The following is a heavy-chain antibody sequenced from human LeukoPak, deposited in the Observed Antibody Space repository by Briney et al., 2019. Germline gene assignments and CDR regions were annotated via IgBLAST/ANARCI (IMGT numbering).Heavy chain of an antibody. CDR3: ARDLIAAAGSDYYYMDV. CDR2: ISYSGST. Sequence: SETLSLTCTVSGGSISSSSYFWGWIRQPPGKGLEWIGSISYSGSTYYNPSLKSRVTISVDTSKNQFSLKLSSVTAADTAVYYCARDLIAAAGSDYYYMDVWGKGTTVTVSS. D-gene: IGHD6-13*01. CDR1: GGSISSSSYF. V-gene: IGHV4-39*07. J-gene: IGHJ6*03.